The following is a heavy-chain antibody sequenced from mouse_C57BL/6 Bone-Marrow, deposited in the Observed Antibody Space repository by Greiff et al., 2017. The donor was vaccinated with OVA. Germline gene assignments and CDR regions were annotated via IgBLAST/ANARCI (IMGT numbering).Heavy chain of an antibody. V-gene: IGHV3-6*01. J-gene: IGHJ3*01. CDR3: AREGGVSSWFAY. CDR2: ISYDGSN. CDR1: GYSITSGYY. Sequence: EVKLQESGPGLVKPSQSLSLTCSVTGYSITSGYYWNWIRQFPGNKLEWMGYISYDGSNNYNPSLKNRISITRDTSKNQFFLKLNSVTTEDTATYYCAREGGVSSWFAYWGQGTLVTVSA. D-gene: IGHD6-2*01.